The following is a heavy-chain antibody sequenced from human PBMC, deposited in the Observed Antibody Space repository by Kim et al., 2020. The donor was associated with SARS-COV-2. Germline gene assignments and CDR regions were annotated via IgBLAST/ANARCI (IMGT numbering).Heavy chain of an antibody. Sequence: TSSATKVQGRVTMTRDTSTSTVHMEVSSLRSEDTAVYYCARADYGDYVGYWGQGTLVTVSS. J-gene: IGHJ4*02. CDR3: ARADYGDYVGY. CDR2: T. D-gene: IGHD4-17*01. V-gene: IGHV1-46*01.